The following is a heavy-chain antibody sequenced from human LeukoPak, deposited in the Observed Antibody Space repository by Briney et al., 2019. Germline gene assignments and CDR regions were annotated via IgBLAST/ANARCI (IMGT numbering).Heavy chain of an antibody. V-gene: IGHV1-18*01. J-gene: IGHJ5*02. D-gene: IGHD3-10*01. Sequence: ASVKVSCKASGYTFTSYDISWVRQAPGQGLEWMGWISADNGNTNYAQKLQGRVTMTTDTSTSTAYMELRSLRSDDTAVYYCARELSHLRYGSGSYYPWGQGTLVTVSS. CDR3: ARELSHLRYGSGSYYP. CDR2: ISADNGNT. CDR1: GYTFTSYD.